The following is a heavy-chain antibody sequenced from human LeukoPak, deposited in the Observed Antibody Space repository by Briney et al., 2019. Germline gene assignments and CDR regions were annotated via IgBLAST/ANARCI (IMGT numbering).Heavy chain of an antibody. D-gene: IGHD1-26*01. CDR2: IGGSGGDT. CDR1: GFSFSSFV. J-gene: IGHJ4*02. CDR3: AKPHGWEVLRVDC. Sequence: GGSLRLSCAGSGFSFSSFVTSWVRQAPGKGLEWVSAIGGSGGDTYYADSVKGRFTISRDNSKNTLYLQMNGLRAEDTAVYYCAKPHGWEVLRVDCWGQGTLVTVSS. V-gene: IGHV3-23*01.